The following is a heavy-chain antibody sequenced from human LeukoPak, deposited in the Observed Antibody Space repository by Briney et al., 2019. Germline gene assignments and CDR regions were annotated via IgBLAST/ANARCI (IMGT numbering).Heavy chain of an antibody. V-gene: IGHV3-15*01. CDR2: IKSKTDGGTT. CDR3: AAGTGTSDFDH. CDR1: GFTFTNAW. D-gene: IGHD1-7*01. J-gene: IGHJ4*02. Sequence: GGSLRLSCAASGFTFTNAWMSWVRQAPGEGLEWVGRIKSKTDGGTTDYVAPVNGRFTISRDDSKNTVYLQMNSVKTEDTTVYYCAAGTGTSDFDHWGQGTLVTVSS.